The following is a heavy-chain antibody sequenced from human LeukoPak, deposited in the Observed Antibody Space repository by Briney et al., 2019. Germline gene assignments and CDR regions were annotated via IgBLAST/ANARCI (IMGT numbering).Heavy chain of an antibody. V-gene: IGHV4-59*12. D-gene: IGHD3-10*01. CDR3: ARLGYYGSGSYYTTGRRFDP. J-gene: IGHJ5*02. Sequence: PSETLSLTCTVSGGSISSYYWSWVRQPPGKGLEWLGYIYYSGSTNYNPSLKSRVTISVDTSKNQFSLKLSSVTAADTAVYYCARLGYYGSGSYYTTGRRFDPWGQGTLVTVSS. CDR2: IYYSGST. CDR1: GGSISSYY.